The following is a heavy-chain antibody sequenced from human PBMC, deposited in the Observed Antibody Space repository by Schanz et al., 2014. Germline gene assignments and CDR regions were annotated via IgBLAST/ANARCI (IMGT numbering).Heavy chain of an antibody. Sequence: EVQLVESGGGLVQPGGSLRLSCTASGFTFSSYSMNWVRQAPGKGLEWVSYISGSSRTIYYADSMKGRFTVSRDNAENALYLQMNSLRAEDTGLYFCARGGSGSHYRIDYWGQGTLVTVSS. D-gene: IGHD1-26*01. V-gene: IGHV3-48*01. CDR1: GFTFSSYS. CDR2: ISGSSRTI. CDR3: ARGGSGSHYRIDY. J-gene: IGHJ4*02.